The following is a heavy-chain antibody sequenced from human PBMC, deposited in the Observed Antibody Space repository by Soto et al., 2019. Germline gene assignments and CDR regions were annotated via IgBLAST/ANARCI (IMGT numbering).Heavy chain of an antibody. J-gene: IGHJ4*02. Sequence: ASETLSLTCTVSGGSISSYYCSWIRQPPGKGLEWIGYMYYSGSTNYNPSLKSRVTISVDTSKNQFSPKLSSVTAADTAVYYCARAGAATLSDYWGQGTLVTVSS. CDR2: MYYSGST. CDR1: GGSISSYY. CDR3: ARAGAATLSDY. D-gene: IGHD2-15*01. V-gene: IGHV4-59*01.